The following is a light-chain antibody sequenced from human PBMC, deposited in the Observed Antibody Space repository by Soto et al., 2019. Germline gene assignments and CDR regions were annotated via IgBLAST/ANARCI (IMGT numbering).Light chain of an antibody. J-gene: IGKJ2*03. CDR2: ETS. CDR3: KQYGNGNSPGYS. CDR1: QSVSSNY. Sequence: EIVLTQSPGTLSLSLGERATLSCRASQSVSSNYLAWYQQKPGQAPRLLIYETSSRATGIPDRFSGSGSGTDFTLSISRLEPEDFAVYYCKQYGNGNSPGYSFGQGTRLEIK. V-gene: IGKV3-20*01.